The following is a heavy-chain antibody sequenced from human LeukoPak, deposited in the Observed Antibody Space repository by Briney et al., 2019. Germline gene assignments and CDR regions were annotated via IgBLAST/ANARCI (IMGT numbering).Heavy chain of an antibody. J-gene: IGHJ5*02. CDR1: GFTFSSYS. Sequence: KTGGSLRLSCAASGFTFSSYSMNWVRQAPGKGLEWVSSISSSSSYIYYADSVKGRFTISRDNAENSLYLQMNSLRAEDTAVYYCARVGRDGSSWFDPWGQGTLVTVSS. CDR3: ARVGRDGSSWFDP. D-gene: IGHD1-1*01. V-gene: IGHV3-21*01. CDR2: ISSSSSYI.